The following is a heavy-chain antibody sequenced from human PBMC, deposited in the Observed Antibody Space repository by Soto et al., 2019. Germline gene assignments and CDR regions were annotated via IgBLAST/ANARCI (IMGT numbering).Heavy chain of an antibody. D-gene: IGHD1-26*01. V-gene: IGHV2-5*02. CDR3: AHRVDGIMGATRSFDY. CDR2: IYWDDDK. J-gene: IGHJ4*02. Sequence: SGPTLVNPTQTLTLTCTFSAFSLSTGGVGVGWIRQPPGKALEWLALIYWDDDKRYSPSLRSRLTITKDTSKNQVVLTMTNMDPVETATYYCAHRVDGIMGATRSFDYWGQGTLVTVSS. CDR1: AFSLSTGGVG.